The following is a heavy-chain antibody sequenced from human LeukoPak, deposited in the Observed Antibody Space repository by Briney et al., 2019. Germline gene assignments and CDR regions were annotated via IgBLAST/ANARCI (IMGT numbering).Heavy chain of an antibody. CDR2: MYYSGST. V-gene: IGHV4-39*07. D-gene: IGHD6-6*01. CDR3: ARDRDSSSPFDY. J-gene: IGHJ4*02. CDR1: GGSISSSSYY. Sequence: SETLSLTCTVSGGSISSSSYYWGWIRQPPGKGLEWIGSMYYSGSTYYNPSLESRITISVDTSKNQLSLKLSSVTAADTAVYYCARDRDSSSPFDYWGQGTLVTVSS.